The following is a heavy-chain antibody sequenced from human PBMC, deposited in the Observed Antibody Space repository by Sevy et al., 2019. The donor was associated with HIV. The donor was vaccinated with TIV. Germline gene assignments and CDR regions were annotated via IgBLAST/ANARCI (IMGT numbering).Heavy chain of an antibody. CDR3: ARQRGVVLVPAAPFDY. CDR2: ISWNSGTI. V-gene: IGHV3-9*01. D-gene: IGHD2-2*01. CDR1: GFTFDDYA. J-gene: IGHJ4*02. Sequence: GGSLRLSCAASGFTFDDYAMHWVRQAPGKGLEWVSGISWNSGTISYADSVKGRFTISRDNAKNSLYLQMNSLRAEDTALYYCARQRGVVLVPAAPFDYWGQGTLVTVSS.